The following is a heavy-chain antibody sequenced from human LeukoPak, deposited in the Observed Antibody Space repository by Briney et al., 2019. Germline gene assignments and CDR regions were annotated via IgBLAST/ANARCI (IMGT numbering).Heavy chain of an antibody. Sequence: SETLSLTCAVYGGSFSGYYWSWIRQPPGKGLEWIGEINHSGSTNYNPSLKSRVTISVDTSKNQFSLKLSSVTAADTAVYYCARACSGSRFDPWGQGTLVTVSS. CDR2: INHSGST. D-gene: IGHD3-10*02. V-gene: IGHV4-34*01. CDR3: ARACSGSRFDP. CDR1: GGSFSGYY. J-gene: IGHJ5*02.